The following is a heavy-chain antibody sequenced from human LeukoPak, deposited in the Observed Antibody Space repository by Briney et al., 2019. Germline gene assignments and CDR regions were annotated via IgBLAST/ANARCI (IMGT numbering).Heavy chain of an antibody. Sequence: ASVKVSCKASGYTFTGYYMHWVRQAPGQGLEWMGWINPNSGGTNYAQKLQGRVTMTTDTSTSTAYMELRSLRSDDTAVYYCARVWIQGKQIDYWGQGTLVTVSS. CDR2: INPNSGGT. D-gene: IGHD5-18*01. CDR3: ARVWIQGKQIDY. J-gene: IGHJ4*02. V-gene: IGHV1-2*02. CDR1: GYTFTGYY.